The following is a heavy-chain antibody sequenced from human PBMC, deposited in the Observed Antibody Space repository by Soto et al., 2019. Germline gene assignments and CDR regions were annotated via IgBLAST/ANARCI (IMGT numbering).Heavy chain of an antibody. D-gene: IGHD3-3*01. CDR2: ISGSGGST. J-gene: IGHJ4*02. CDR3: AKDPMEWFREDY. V-gene: IGHV3-23*01. Sequence: GGSLRLSCAASGSTFSSYAMSWVRQAPGKGLEWVSAISGSGGSTYYADSVKGRLTISRDNSKNTLYLQMNSLRAEDTAVYYCAKDPMEWFREDYWGQGTLVTVSS. CDR1: GSTFSSYA.